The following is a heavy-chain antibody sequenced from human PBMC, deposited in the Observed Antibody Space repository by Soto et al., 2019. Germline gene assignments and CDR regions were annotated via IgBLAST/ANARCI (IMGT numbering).Heavy chain of an antibody. V-gene: IGHV4-59*01. J-gene: IGHJ4*02. Sequence: SETLSLTCTVSGGSISSYYWSWIRQPPGKGLEWIGYIYYSGSTNYNPSLKSRVTISVDTSKNQFSLKLSSVTAADTAVYYCARGRYKAIVVGTPNYFDYWGQGTLVTVYS. CDR1: GGSISSYY. D-gene: IGHD3-22*01. CDR2: IYYSGST. CDR3: ARGRYKAIVVGTPNYFDY.